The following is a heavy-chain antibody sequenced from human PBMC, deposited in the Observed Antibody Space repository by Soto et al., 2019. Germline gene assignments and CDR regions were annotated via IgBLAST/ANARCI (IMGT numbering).Heavy chain of an antibody. CDR2: ISAHNGNT. CDR1: GYAFTTYG. Sequence: QVHLVQSGAEVKKAGASVKVSCKGSGYAFTTYGITWVRQAPGQGLEWMGWISAHNGNTNYAQKLQGRVTVTRDTSTSTAYMELRSLRSDDTAVYYCARGMYGDYWGQGALVTVSS. CDR3: ARGMYGDY. D-gene: IGHD2-8*01. V-gene: IGHV1-18*01. J-gene: IGHJ4*02.